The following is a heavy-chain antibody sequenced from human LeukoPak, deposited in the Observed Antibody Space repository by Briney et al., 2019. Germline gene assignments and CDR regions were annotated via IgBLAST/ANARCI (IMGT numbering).Heavy chain of an antibody. CDR1: GFTFSTYS. D-gene: IGHD2-8*01. CDR3: ARGGVPYYYYYMDV. CDR2: ISSTSSYI. V-gene: IGHV3-21*01. J-gene: IGHJ6*03. Sequence: GGSLRLSCAASGFTFSTYSMNWVRQAPGKGLEWVSSISSTSSYIYYADSVKGRFTISRDNAKNSLFLQMNSLRAEDTAVYYCARGGVPYYYYYMDVWGKGTTVTVSS.